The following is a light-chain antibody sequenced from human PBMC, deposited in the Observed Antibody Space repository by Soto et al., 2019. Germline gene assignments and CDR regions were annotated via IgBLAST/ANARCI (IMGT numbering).Light chain of an antibody. CDR3: SSYAGYHHLV. Sequence: QSVLTQPPSSSGSPGQSVTISCTGTSSDVGGYNYVYWYQKHPGKAPKLMIFEVSKRPSGVPDRFSGSKSGNTASLTVSGVHAEDEADYYCSSYAGYHHLVFGGGTKVTVL. CDR1: SSDVGGYNY. V-gene: IGLV2-8*01. CDR2: EVS. J-gene: IGLJ2*01.